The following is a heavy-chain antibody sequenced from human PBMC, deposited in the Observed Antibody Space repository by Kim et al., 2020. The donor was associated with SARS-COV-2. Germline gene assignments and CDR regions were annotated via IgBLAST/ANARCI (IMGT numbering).Heavy chain of an antibody. Sequence: GESLKISCKGSGYSFTSYWISWVRQMPGKGLEWMGRIDPSDSYTNYSPSFQGHVTISADKSISTAYLQWSSLKASDTAMYYCARHDSGVLLWFGEFNSLGYWGQGTLVTVSS. J-gene: IGHJ4*02. CDR3: ARHDSGVLLWFGEFNSLGY. V-gene: IGHV5-10-1*01. D-gene: IGHD3-10*01. CDR2: IDPSDSYT. CDR1: GYSFTSYW.